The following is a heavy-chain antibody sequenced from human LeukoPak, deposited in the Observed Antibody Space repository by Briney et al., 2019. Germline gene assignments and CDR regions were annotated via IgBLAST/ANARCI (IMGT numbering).Heavy chain of an antibody. Sequence: GGSLRLSCEASGFTFDAYAMHCVRHAPGKGLEWVSLINKDGSATYYADSVKGRFTISRDNSKNSLYLQMNSLRSEDTALYYCATWAFYHSLDVWGQGTTATVSS. CDR1: GFTFDAYA. V-gene: IGHV3-43*02. CDR2: INKDGSAT. J-gene: IGHJ6*02. CDR3: ATWAFYHSLDV. D-gene: IGHD1-26*01.